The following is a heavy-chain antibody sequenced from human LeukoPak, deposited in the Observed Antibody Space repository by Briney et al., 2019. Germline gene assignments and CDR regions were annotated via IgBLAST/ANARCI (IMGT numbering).Heavy chain of an antibody. CDR2: ISSSSSYI. CDR3: AKEPTPYSSEDY. CDR1: GFTFSSYS. J-gene: IGHJ4*02. D-gene: IGHD6-19*01. Sequence: GGSLRLSCAASGFTFSSYSMNWVRQAPGKGLEWVSSISSSSSYIYYADSVKGRFTISRDNAKNSLYLQMNSLRAEDTAVYYCAKEPTPYSSEDYWGQGTLVTVSS. V-gene: IGHV3-21*04.